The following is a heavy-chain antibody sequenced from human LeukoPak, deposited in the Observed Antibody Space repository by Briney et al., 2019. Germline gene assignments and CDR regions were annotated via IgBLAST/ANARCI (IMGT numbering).Heavy chain of an antibody. CDR1: GFNFDDFG. Sequence: GGSLRLSCAASGFNFDDFGMTWVRQAPGKGLEWVSGIHSNGADTGYADSVKGRFTISRDNAKNSLYLQMNSLRAEDTALYHCARGSNTYDFWSGFDAFDIWGQGTMVTVSS. CDR3: ARGSNTYDFWSGFDAFDI. CDR2: IHSNGADT. D-gene: IGHD3-3*01. V-gene: IGHV3-20*01. J-gene: IGHJ3*02.